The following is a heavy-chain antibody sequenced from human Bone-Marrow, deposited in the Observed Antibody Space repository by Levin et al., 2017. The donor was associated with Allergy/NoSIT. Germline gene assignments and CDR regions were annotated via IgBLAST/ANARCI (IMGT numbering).Heavy chain of an antibody. Sequence: QSQTLSLTCTVSGGSISSGGYYWSWIRQHPGKGLEWIGYIYYSGSTYYNPSLKSRVTISVDTSKNQFSLKLSSVTAADTAVYYCARSLVDTAMAYFDYWGQGTLVTVSS. CDR2: IYYSGST. CDR3: ARSLVDTAMAYFDY. CDR1: GGSISSGGYY. D-gene: IGHD5-18*01. V-gene: IGHV4-31*03. J-gene: IGHJ4*02.